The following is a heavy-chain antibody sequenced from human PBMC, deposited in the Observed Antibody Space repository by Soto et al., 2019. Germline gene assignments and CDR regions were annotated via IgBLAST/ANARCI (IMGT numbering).Heavy chain of an antibody. CDR1: GFAFSSSE. V-gene: IGHV3-48*03. D-gene: IGHD2-8*01. CDR3: ATHNGWFAQ. J-gene: IGHJ5*02. CDR2: ISSSGSSI. Sequence: PGGSLRLSCAASGFAFSSSEMDWVRLAPGKGLEWVSYISSSGSSIYYADSVKGRFTISRDNAKNSLFLQMNSLRAEDTAVYYCATHNGWFAQWGQGTMVTVYS.